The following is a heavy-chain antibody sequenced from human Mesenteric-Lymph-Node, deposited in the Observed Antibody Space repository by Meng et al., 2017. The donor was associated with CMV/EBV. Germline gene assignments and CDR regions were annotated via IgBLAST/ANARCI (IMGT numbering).Heavy chain of an antibody. V-gene: IGHV3-48*04. CDR1: GFTFSSYW. CDR2: IRSSDSI. CDR3: ATDDYGGNPAY. J-gene: IGHJ4*02. Sequence: GGSLRLSCAASGFTFSSYWMHWVRQAPGKGLEWVSYIRSSDSIYYADSVKGRFTISRDNAKNSLYLQMNSLRAEDTALYYCATDDYGGNPAYWGQGTLVTVSS. D-gene: IGHD4-23*01.